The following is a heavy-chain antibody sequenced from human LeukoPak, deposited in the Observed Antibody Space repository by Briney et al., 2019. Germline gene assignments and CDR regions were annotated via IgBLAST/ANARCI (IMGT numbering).Heavy chain of an antibody. V-gene: IGHV1-2*02. J-gene: IGHJ6*03. CDR3: ARGGRSSNSGYYYYMDV. CDR2: INPNSGGT. D-gene: IGHD6-13*01. CDR1: GYTFTGYY. Sequence: ASVNVSCKASGYTFTGYYMHWVRQAPGQGLEWMGWINPNSGGTNYAQKFQGRVTMTRDTSISTAYMELSRLRSDDTAVDYCARGGRSSNSGYYYYMDVWGKGTTVTVSS.